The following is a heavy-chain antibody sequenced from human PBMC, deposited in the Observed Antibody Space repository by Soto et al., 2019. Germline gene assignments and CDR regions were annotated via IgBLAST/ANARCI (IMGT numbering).Heavy chain of an antibody. Sequence: PSETLSLTCAVSGASVSSGYYSWSWIRQPPGKGLEWIGEIDHSGSTNYNPSLKSRVTISVDTSKNQFSLKLSSVTAADTAMYYCARGPERPWGQGTLVTVSS. CDR3: ARGPERP. D-gene: IGHD1-1*01. CDR2: IDHSGST. J-gene: IGHJ5*02. V-gene: IGHV4-61*01. CDR1: GASVSSGYYS.